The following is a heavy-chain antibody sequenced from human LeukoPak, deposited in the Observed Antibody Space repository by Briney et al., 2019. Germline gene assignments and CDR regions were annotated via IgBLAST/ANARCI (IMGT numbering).Heavy chain of an antibody. CDR1: GGSIRSYN. D-gene: IGHD6-19*01. CDR2: IYTSGST. Sequence: SETLSLTCAVSGGSIRSYNWCCSRQPARKGLEWIWRIYTSGSTNYNPSINRRVTMSVDPSKTQFSLKLSSVTAADTAVYCCARARHPKYSCGWYDYWGQGTLVTVSS. CDR3: ARARHPKYSCGWYDY. J-gene: IGHJ4*02. V-gene: IGHV4-4*07.